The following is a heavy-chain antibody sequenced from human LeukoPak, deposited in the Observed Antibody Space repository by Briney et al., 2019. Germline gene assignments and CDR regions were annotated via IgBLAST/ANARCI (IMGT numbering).Heavy chain of an antibody. J-gene: IGHJ6*02. D-gene: IGHD5-18*01. V-gene: IGHV1-69*13. Sequence: ASVKVSCKASGYTFTGYYMHWVRQAPGQGLEWMGGIIPIFGTANYAQKFQGRVTITADESTSTAYMELSSLRSEDTAVYYCARSVDTAMDIRYYYYGMDVWGQGTTVTVSS. CDR3: ARSVDTAMDIRYYYYGMDV. CDR2: IIPIFGTA. CDR1: GYTFTGYY.